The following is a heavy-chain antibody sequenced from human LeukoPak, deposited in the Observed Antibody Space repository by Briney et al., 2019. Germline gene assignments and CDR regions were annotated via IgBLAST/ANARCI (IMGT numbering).Heavy chain of an antibody. CDR1: GVSFSGYY. V-gene: IGHV4-34*01. Sequence: PSETLSLTCAVYGVSFSGYYWSWIRQPPGKGLEWIGEINHSGSTNYNPSLKSRVTISVDTSKNQFSLKLSSVTAADTAVYYCARGWIAAAGTRFLDYWGQGTLVTVSS. CDR3: ARGWIAAAGTRFLDY. D-gene: IGHD6-13*01. CDR2: INHSGST. J-gene: IGHJ4*02.